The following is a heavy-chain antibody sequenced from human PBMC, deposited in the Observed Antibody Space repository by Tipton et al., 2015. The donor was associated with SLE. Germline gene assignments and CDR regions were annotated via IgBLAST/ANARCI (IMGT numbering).Heavy chain of an antibody. V-gene: IGHV4-34*01. CDR3: ATLKFFGELGIGRDY. CDR2: INHSGST. J-gene: IGHJ4*02. Sequence: TLSLTCAVYGGSFSGYYWSWIRQPPGKGLEWIGEINHSGSTNYNPSLKSRVTISVDTSKNQFSLKLSSVTAADTAVYNCATLKFFGELGIGRDYWGQGTLVTVSS. CDR1: GGSFSGYY. D-gene: IGHD3-3*01.